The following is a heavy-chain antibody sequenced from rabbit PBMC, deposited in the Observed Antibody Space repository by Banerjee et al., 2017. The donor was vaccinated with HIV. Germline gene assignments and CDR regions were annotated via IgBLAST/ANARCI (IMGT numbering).Heavy chain of an antibody. V-gene: IGHV1S7*01. CDR3: ARDLAGVIGWNFDL. Sequence: QQLEESGGGLVKPEGSLTLTCKASGFSFSSGYYMCWVRQAPGKGLEWIGYFDPVFGSTYYASWVNGRFTISSHNAQNTLYLQLNSLTAADTATYFCARDLAGVIGWNFDLWGPGTLVTVS. CDR1: GFSFSSGYY. D-gene: IGHD4-1*01. J-gene: IGHJ4*01. CDR2: FDPVFGST.